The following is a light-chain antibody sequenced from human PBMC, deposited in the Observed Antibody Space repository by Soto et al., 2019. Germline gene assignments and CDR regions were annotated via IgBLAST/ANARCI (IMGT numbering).Light chain of an antibody. CDR1: SSDVGGYNY. Sequence: QSALTQPASVSGSPGQSITISCTGTSSDVGGYNYVSWYQQHPGKAPKLMIYEVSNRPSGVSHRFSGSKSGNTASLTLSGLQAEDEADYYCSSYAGSSSYVFGTGTKVTVL. V-gene: IGLV2-14*01. CDR2: EVS. J-gene: IGLJ1*01. CDR3: SSYAGSSSYV.